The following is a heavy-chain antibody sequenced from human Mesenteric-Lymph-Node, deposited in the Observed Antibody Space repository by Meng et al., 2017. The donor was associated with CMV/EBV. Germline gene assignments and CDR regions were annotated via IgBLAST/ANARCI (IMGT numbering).Heavy chain of an antibody. D-gene: IGHD6-13*01. CDR1: GGTFSSYT. V-gene: IGHV1-69*02. CDR3: AGGIAAAGSRWFDP. J-gene: IGHJ5*02. Sequence: QVQLVQSGAEVKKPGPSAKVSCKASGGTFSSYTISWVRQAPGQGLEWMGRIIPILGIANYAQKFQGRVTITADKSTSTAYMELSSLRSEDTAVYYCAGGIAAAGSRWFDPWGQGTLVTVSS. CDR2: IIPILGIA.